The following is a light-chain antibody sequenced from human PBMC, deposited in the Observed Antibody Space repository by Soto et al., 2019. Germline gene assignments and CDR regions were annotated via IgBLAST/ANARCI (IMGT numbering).Light chain of an antibody. Sequence: EIMLSQSPGTVSLSPGERATLSCRASQSVSSSYLAWYQQKPGQAPRLRIYGASSRATGIPDRFSGSGSGTDFTLTISRLEPEDFAVYYCQQRSNWPITFGQGTRLEIK. V-gene: IGKV3D-20*02. CDR2: GAS. J-gene: IGKJ5*01. CDR1: QSVSSSY. CDR3: QQRSNWPIT.